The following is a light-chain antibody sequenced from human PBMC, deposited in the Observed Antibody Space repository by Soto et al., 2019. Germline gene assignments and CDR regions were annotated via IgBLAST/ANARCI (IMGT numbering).Light chain of an antibody. J-gene: IGKJ1*01. CDR1: QSINSY. CDR2: GAY. Sequence: DIQMTQPPSSLSASVGDRVTITCPASQSINSYLNWYQQKPGKGPKLLIYGAYSLQGGVPSRFSGSGSGTDFTLTISSLQPEDFTTYYCQQRYSTPRTFGQGTKVEIK. CDR3: QQRYSTPRT. V-gene: IGKV1-39*01.